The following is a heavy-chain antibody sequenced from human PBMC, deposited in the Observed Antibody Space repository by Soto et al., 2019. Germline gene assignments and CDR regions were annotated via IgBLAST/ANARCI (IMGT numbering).Heavy chain of an antibody. CDR2: ISWNSNII. CDR1: GFTLVDYP. J-gene: IGHJ4*02. D-gene: IGHD2-15*01. CDR3: AKGGPDGFCSGGRCYFDY. Sequence: EVQLVESGGGLVQPGRSLRLSCAPPGFTLVDYPMHWVRGVPGKGWEWASGISWNSNIIGYADSVKGRFTISRDNAKNSLYLQMNSLRPEDTALYYCAKGGPDGFCSGGRCYFDYWGQGTLVTVSS. V-gene: IGHV3-9*01.